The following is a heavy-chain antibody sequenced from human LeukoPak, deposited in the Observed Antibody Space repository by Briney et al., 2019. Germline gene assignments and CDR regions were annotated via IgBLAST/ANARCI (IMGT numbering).Heavy chain of an antibody. CDR3: AREGGTQWLPPSTGYYFDY. D-gene: IGHD6-19*01. Sequence: PSETLSLTCTVSGGSIGSGTYYWTWLRQPAGKGLEWIGRFYTGGSTNYNPSLRSRVSISLDMSKNQFSLKMSSVTAADTAVYYCAREGGTQWLPPSTGYYFDYWGQGTLVTVSS. CDR1: GGSIGSGTYY. J-gene: IGHJ4*02. V-gene: IGHV4-61*02. CDR2: FYTGGST.